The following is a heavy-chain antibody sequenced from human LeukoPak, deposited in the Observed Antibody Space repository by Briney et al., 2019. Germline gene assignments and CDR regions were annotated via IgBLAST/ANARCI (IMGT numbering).Heavy chain of an antibody. D-gene: IGHD6-19*01. Sequence: GGSLRLSCAASGFTFSSYAMSWVRQAPGKGLEWVSAISGSGGSTYYADSVKGRFTISRDNSKNTLYLQMNSLRAGDTAVYYCAKVRGSSGWYDDAFDIWGQGTMVTVSS. CDR2: ISGSGGST. CDR3: AKVRGSSGWYDDAFDI. V-gene: IGHV3-23*01. J-gene: IGHJ3*02. CDR1: GFTFSSYA.